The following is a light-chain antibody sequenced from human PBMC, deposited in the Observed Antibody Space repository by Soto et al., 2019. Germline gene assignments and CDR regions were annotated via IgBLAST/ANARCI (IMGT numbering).Light chain of an antibody. CDR3: PPRSDWPWM. J-gene: IGKJ1*01. CDR2: DAS. V-gene: IGKV3-11*01. Sequence: IVLTQSAGTLSLSPGERATLSCRASQSVSSNLAWYQQKAGQAPRLLIYDASNRAAGIPARFSGSGSGIDFTLTISSLEPEDFAVYYCPPRSDWPWMFGQGTQVEIK. CDR1: QSVSSN.